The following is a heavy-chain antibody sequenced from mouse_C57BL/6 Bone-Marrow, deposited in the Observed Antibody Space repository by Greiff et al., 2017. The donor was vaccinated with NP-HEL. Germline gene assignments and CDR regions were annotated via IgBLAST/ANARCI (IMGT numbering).Heavy chain of an antibody. J-gene: IGHJ2*01. Sequence: QVQLQQPGAELVKPGASVKLSCKASGYTFTSYWMHWVKQRPGQGLEWIGMIHPNSGSTNSNEKFKSKATLTVDKSSSTAYMQLSSLTSEDSAVYYCAISPITTVVSFDYWGQGTTLTVSS. CDR3: AISPITTVVSFDY. CDR1: GYTFTSYW. D-gene: IGHD1-1*01. CDR2: IHPNSGST. V-gene: IGHV1-64*01.